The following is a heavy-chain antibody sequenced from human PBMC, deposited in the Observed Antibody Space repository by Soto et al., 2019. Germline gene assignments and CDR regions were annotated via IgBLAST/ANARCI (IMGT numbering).Heavy chain of an antibody. D-gene: IGHD3-22*01. V-gene: IGHV1-18*01. CDR3: ARELIRRDYYDSSGYSWTSYYYYGMDV. CDR2: ISAYNGNT. Sequence: GASVKVSCKASGYTFTSYGISWVRQAPGQGLEWMGWISAYNGNTNYAQKLQGRVTMTTDTSTSTAYMELRSLRSDDTAVYYCARELIRRDYYDSSGYSWTSYYYYGMDVWGQGTTVTVSS. J-gene: IGHJ6*02. CDR1: GYTFTSYG.